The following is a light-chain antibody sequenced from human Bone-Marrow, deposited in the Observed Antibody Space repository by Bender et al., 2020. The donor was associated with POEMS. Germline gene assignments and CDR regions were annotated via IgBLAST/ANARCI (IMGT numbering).Light chain of an antibody. Sequence: SLELTQPPSLSVSPGQTARIPCSGGALPDQYSYWYQQRPGQCPVLVIYKDAERPSGIPERFSGSISGAVVTLTISGVQAEDEGVYYCQSTDSSGTVIFGGGTNLAVL. CDR2: KDA. V-gene: IGLV3-25*02. CDR1: ALPDQY. J-gene: IGLJ2*01. CDR3: QSTDSSGTVI.